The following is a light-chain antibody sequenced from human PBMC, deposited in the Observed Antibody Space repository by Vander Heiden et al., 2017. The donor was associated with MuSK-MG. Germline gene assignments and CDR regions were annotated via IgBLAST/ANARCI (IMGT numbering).Light chain of an antibody. Sequence: QSVLTQPPSVSGAPGQRVTISCAGPSSNIGTGSDVHWYQQFPGTAPKLLIYRNKNRPSGVPDRFSGSKSGSSASLAIAGLQAEDEANYYCQSYDNSLSGWVFGGGTKLTVL. CDR2: RNK. J-gene: IGLJ3*02. CDR3: QSYDNSLSGWV. V-gene: IGLV1-40*01. CDR1: SSNIGTGSD.